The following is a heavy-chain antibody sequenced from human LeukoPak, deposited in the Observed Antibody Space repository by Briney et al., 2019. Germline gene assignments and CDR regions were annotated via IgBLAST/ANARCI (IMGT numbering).Heavy chain of an antibody. CDR2: IYPADSDT. CDR1: GYTFTNYW. J-gene: IGHJ4*02. V-gene: IGHV5-51*01. CDR3: ARHEVGATDF. D-gene: IGHD1-26*01. Sequence: GESLNISCKPSGYTFTNYWIGWVRQMPGKGLEWMGLIYPADSDTRYSPTFQGQVTISADKSISTACLQWSSLKASDTAMYFCARHEVGATDFWGQGTLVTVSS.